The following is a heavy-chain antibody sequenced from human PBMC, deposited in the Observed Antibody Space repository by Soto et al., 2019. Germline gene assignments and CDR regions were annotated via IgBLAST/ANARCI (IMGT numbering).Heavy chain of an antibody. J-gene: IGHJ3*02. Sequence: SETLSLTCAVSGGSISSGGYSWSWIRQPPGKGLEWIGYIYHSGSPYYNPSLKSRVTISVDRSKNQFSLKLSSVTAADTAVYYCARTPDIWGQGTMVTVSS. V-gene: IGHV4-30-2*01. CDR1: GGSISSGGYS. CDR2: IYHSGSP. CDR3: ARTPDI.